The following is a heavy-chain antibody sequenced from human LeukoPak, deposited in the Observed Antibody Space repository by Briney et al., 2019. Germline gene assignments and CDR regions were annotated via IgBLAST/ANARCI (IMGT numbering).Heavy chain of an antibody. D-gene: IGHD1-26*01. CDR2: IRYDGSNK. CDR3: AKDYGYYGPYFDY. Sequence: GGSLRLSCAASGFTFSSYAMSWVRQAPGKGLEWVAFIRYDGSNKYYADSVKGRFTISRDNSKNTQYLQMNSLRAEDTAVYYCAKDYGYYGPYFDYWGQGTLVTVSS. V-gene: IGHV3-30*02. J-gene: IGHJ4*02. CDR1: GFTFSSYA.